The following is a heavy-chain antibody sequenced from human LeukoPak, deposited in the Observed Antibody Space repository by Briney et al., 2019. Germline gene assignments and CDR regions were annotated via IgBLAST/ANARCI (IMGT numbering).Heavy chain of an antibody. D-gene: IGHD6-13*01. J-gene: IGHJ4*02. CDR3: ARFVRERESSSWYTYFDY. CDR2: INHSGST. V-gene: IGHV4-34*01. CDR1: GGSFSGYY. Sequence: SETLSLTCAVYGGSFSGYYWSWIRRPPGKGLEWIGEINHSGSTNYNPSLKSRVTISVDTSKNQFSLKLSSVTAADTAVYYCARFVRERESSSWYTYFDYWGQGTLVTVSS.